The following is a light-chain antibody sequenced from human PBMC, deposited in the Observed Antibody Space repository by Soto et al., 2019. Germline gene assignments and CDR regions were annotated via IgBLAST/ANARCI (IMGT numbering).Light chain of an antibody. CDR1: QGISNY. J-gene: IGKJ3*01. CDR2: AAS. CDR3: QKYNSAPFT. V-gene: IGKV1-27*01. Sequence: DIQMTQSPSSLSASVGDRVTITCRARQGISNYLAWYQQKPGKVPKLLIYAASTLQSAVPSRFRGSGSGTDFTLTIISLQPEDVVTYYCQKYNSAPFTFGPRTKVDIK.